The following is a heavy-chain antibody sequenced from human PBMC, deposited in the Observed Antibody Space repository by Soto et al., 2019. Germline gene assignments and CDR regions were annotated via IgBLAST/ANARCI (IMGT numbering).Heavy chain of an antibody. D-gene: IGHD5-18*01. CDR2: IRPSGGRT. J-gene: IGHJ4*02. CDR3: AREPTESYYFDY. V-gene: IGHV1-46*01. CDR1: GYTFTNYY. Sequence: QVHLVQSGAEVKKPGASVKVSCKASGYTFTNYYIHWVRQAPGQGLEWLGIIRPSGGRTEYAQRFQGRVTMTKATSTSTVYMELTSLTSEDTAVYYCAREPTESYYFDYWGQGTLVTVSS.